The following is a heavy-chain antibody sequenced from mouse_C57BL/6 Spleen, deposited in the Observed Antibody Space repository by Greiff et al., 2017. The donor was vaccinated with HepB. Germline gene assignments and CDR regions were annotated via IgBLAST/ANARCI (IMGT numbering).Heavy chain of an antibody. Sequence: QVHVKQSGAELARPGASVKLSCKASGYTFTSYGISWVKQRTGQGLEWIGEIYPRSGNTYYNEKFKGKATLTADKSSSTAYMELRSLTSEDSAVYFCARRIYYDYGEGYWYFDVWGTGTTVTVSS. V-gene: IGHV1-81*01. CDR2: IYPRSGNT. CDR3: ARRIYYDYGEGYWYFDV. D-gene: IGHD2-4*01. J-gene: IGHJ1*03. CDR1: GYTFTSYG.